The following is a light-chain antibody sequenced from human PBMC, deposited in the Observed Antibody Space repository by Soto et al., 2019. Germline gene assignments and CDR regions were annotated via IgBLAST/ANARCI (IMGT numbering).Light chain of an antibody. CDR1: QEISRW. CDR3: QQANTFPALT. J-gene: IGKJ4*01. Sequence: DLQMTQSPSSVSASVGDRVTITCRASQEISRWLAWYQQKPGKAPKLLIYDASSLQSGVPSRFSGSGSGTDFTLTISSLQPEDFATYYCQQANTFPALTFGGGTKVEIK. V-gene: IGKV1-12*01. CDR2: DAS.